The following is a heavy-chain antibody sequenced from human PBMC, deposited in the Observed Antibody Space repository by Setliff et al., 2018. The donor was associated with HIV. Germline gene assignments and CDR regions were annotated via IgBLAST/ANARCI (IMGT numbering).Heavy chain of an antibody. V-gene: IGHV1-18*01. CDR2: ISAHTGHT. Sequence: ASVKVSCKASGYTFSNYGISWVRQAPGQGLEWMGWISAHTGHTNFARSFQGRVSMTIDASTTMAHMELRNLKSDDTAVYYCARLGSGWSDSYYYAMDVWGRGTTVTVSS. CDR1: GYTFSNYG. J-gene: IGHJ6*02. CDR3: ARLGSGWSDSYYYAMDV. D-gene: IGHD6-19*01.